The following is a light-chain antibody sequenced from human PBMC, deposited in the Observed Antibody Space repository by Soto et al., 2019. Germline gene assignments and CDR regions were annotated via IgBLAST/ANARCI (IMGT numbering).Light chain of an antibody. J-gene: IGKJ3*01. CDR3: QQYRNWSVT. Sequence: EIVMTQSPATLSVSPGERATLSCRASQSVSSNLAWYQQKPGQAPRLLISGASTRATGIPTRFSGSGSGTDFTLTVSSLQSEDFAVYYCQQYRNWSVTFGPGTKVDIK. CDR1: QSVSSN. V-gene: IGKV3-15*01. CDR2: GAS.